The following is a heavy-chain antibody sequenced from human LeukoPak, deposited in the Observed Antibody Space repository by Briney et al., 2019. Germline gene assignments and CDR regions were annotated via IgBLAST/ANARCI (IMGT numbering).Heavy chain of an antibody. J-gene: IGHJ6*02. CDR2: ISYDGSNK. D-gene: IGHD2-2*01. CDR1: GFTFSSYG. CDR3: AKDGGYCSSTSCRAYYYYYYGMDV. Sequence: QPGRSLRLSCAASGFTFSSYGMHWVRQAPGKGLEWVAVISYDGSNKYYADSVKGRFTISRDNSKNTLYLQMNSLRAEDTAVYYCAKDGGYCSSTSCRAYYYYYYGMDVWGQGTTVTVSS. V-gene: IGHV3-30*18.